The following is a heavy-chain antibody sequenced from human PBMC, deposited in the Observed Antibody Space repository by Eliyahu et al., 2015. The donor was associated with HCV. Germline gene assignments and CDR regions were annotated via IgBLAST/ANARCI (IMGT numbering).Heavy chain of an antibody. J-gene: IGHJ4*02. CDR2: IYPGDSDT. Sequence: EVQLVQSGAEVKKPGESLKISCKGSGYSFSSYWXGWXRQMPGKGLEWMGIIYPGDSDTRYSPSFHGQVTISADKSFSTAYLEWSSLRASDTAIYYCARPSGDYPPTPDYWGQGTLVTVSS. D-gene: IGHD1-26*01. V-gene: IGHV5-51*01. CDR3: ARPSGDYPPTPDY. CDR1: GYSFSSYW.